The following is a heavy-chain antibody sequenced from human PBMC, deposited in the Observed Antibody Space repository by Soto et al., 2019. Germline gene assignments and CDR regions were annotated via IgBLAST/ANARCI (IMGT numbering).Heavy chain of an antibody. CDR1: GFTFSSYA. D-gene: IGHD3-3*01. CDR2: ISGSGGST. J-gene: IGHJ6*03. CDR3: AKGRRFLEWLPPYYYYMDV. V-gene: IGHV3-23*01. Sequence: EVQLLESGGGLVQPGGSLRLSCAASGFTFSSYAMSWVRQAPGKGLEWVSAISGSGGSTYYADSVKGRFTISRDNSKNTLYLQMNSLRAEDTAVYYCAKGRRFLEWLPPYYYYMDVWGKGTTVTVSS.